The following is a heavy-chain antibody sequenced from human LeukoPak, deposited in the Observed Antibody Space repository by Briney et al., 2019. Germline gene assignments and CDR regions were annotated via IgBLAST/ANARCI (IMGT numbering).Heavy chain of an antibody. J-gene: IGHJ4*02. CDR2: IIPIFGTA. Sequence: GASVKVSCKASGGTFSSYAISWVRQAPGQGLEWMGGIIPIFGTANYAQKFQGRVTITADKSTSTAYMELSSLRSEDTAVYYCARAPSYYYDSSGYSEGTFDYWGQGTLVTVSS. CDR3: ARAPSYYYDSSGYSEGTFDY. V-gene: IGHV1-69*06. CDR1: GGTFSSYA. D-gene: IGHD3-22*01.